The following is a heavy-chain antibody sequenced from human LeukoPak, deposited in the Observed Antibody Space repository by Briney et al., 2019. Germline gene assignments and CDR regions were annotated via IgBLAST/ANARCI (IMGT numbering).Heavy chain of an antibody. V-gene: IGHV3-48*03. CDR3: ARAALSFYYYYYMDV. J-gene: IGHJ6*03. CDR2: ISSSGSTI. Sequence: GGSLRLSCAASGFTFSSYEMNWVRQAPGKGLEWVSYISSSGSTIYYADSVKGRFTISRDNARNSLYLQMNSLRAEDTAVYFCARAALSFYYYYYMDVWGKGTTVAVSS. CDR1: GFTFSSYE. D-gene: IGHD2-15*01.